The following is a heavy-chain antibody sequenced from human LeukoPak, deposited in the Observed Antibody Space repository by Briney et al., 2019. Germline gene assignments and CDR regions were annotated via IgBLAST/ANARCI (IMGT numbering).Heavy chain of an antibody. Sequence: SVKVSCKASGGTFSSYAISWVRQAPGQGLEWMGGIIPMFGTANYAQRLQGRVTITADKSTSTAYMELSSLRSEDTAMYYCAKKKDGGDAFDIWGQGTMVTVSS. D-gene: IGHD3-10*01. V-gene: IGHV1-69*06. J-gene: IGHJ3*02. CDR1: GGTFSSYA. CDR2: IIPMFGTA. CDR3: AKKKDGGDAFDI.